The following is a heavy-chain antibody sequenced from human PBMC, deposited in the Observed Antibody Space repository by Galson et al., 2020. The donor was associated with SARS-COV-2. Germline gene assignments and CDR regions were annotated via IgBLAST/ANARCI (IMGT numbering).Heavy chain of an antibody. CDR2: IKQDGSDK. V-gene: IGHV3-7*05. Sequence: GGSLRLSCAASGFTFSSYWMSWVRRAPGEGLEWVANIKQDGSDKNYADSVKGRFTISRDSAKNSLYLQMNSLTAEDTAVYYCARGGRTFDMWGQGTMVTVSS. D-gene: IGHD3-16*01. CDR1: GFTFSSYW. CDR3: ARGGRTFDM. J-gene: IGHJ3*02.